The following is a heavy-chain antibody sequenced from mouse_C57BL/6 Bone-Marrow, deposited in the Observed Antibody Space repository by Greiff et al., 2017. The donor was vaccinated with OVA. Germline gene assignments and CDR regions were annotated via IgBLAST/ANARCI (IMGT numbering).Heavy chain of an antibody. J-gene: IGHJ2*01. Sequence: QVQLQQPGAELVMPGASVKLSCKASGYTFTSYWLHWVKQRPGQGLEWIGEIVPSDSYTNYNQKFKGKSTLTVDKSSSAAYMQLSRLTSEDSAVYYCAREGDYYGSSYKLTGTDFDYGGQGNTLTVPS. CDR2: IVPSDSYT. V-gene: IGHV1-69*01. CDR1: GYTFTSYW. D-gene: IGHD1-1*01. CDR3: AREGDYYGSSYKLTGTDFDY.